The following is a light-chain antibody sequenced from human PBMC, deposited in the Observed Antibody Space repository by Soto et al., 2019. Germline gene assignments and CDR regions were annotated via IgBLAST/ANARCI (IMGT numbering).Light chain of an antibody. CDR2: EVT. CDR1: SGDIGGYNL. V-gene: IGLV2-23*02. J-gene: IGLJ3*02. Sequence: QSGLTQPASVSGSPGQSITISCTGTSGDIGGYNLVSWYQQHPGKAPKLMIYEVTQRPSGVSHRFSGSRSGNTASLTVSGPHAEDEADYYGGSYGGRSTLVFGGGTKLTVL. CDR3: GSYGGRSTLV.